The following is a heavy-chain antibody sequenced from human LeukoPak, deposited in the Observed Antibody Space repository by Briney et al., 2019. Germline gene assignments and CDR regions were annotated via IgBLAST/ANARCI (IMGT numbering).Heavy chain of an antibody. CDR3: ARDRYCSSTSCYTEYYYYYVDV. CDR2: ISAYNGNT. Sequence: ASVKVSCKASGYTFTSYGISWVRQAPGQGLEWMGWISAYNGNTNYAQKLQGRVTMTTDTSTSTAYMELRSLRSDDTAVYYCARDRYCSSTSCYTEYYYYYVDVWGKGTTVTVSS. V-gene: IGHV1-18*01. D-gene: IGHD2-2*02. CDR1: GYTFTSYG. J-gene: IGHJ6*03.